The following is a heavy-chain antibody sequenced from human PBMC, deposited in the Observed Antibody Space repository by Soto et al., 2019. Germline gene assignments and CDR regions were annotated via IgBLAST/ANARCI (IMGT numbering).Heavy chain of an antibody. V-gene: IGHV1-8*01. Sequence: QVQLVQSGAEVKKPGASVKVSCKASGYTFTSHKINWVRQATGQGLEWMGWMDPDSGKTAYVQKFQGRVTMTRNTSIGTDYMELNSLRSEDTAMYYCARQTDDYWGGFNWFDPWGQGTLVNVSS. CDR2: MDPDSGKT. CDR3: ARQTDDYWGGFNWFDP. CDR1: GYTFTSHK. J-gene: IGHJ5*02. D-gene: IGHD3-3*01.